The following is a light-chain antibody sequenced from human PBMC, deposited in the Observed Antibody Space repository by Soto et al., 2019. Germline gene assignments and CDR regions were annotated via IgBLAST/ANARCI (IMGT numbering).Light chain of an antibody. CDR3: SSCTTSSTLYV. J-gene: IGLJ1*01. CDR2: DVS. V-gene: IGLV2-14*01. Sequence: SVLTKPASVSGAPGRTSTISCTGTSSDVGGYNYVSWYQQHPGKAPKLMIYDVSNRPSGVSNRFSGSKSGNTASLTISGLQAEDEADYYCSSCTTSSTLYVFGTGTKVTVL. CDR1: SSDVGGYNY.